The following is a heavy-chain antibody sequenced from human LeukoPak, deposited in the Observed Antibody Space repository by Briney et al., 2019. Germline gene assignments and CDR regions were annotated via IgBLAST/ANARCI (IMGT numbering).Heavy chain of an antibody. Sequence: GGSLRLPCAASGFTFSSYAMSWIRQAPGKGLEWVSYISSSSYTNYADSVKGRFTISRDNAKNSLYLQMNSLRAEDTAVYYCARSQQLVRFVDYWGQGTLVTVSS. CDR2: ISSSSYT. D-gene: IGHD6-13*01. J-gene: IGHJ4*02. V-gene: IGHV3-11*03. CDR1: GFTFSSYA. CDR3: ARSQQLVRFVDY.